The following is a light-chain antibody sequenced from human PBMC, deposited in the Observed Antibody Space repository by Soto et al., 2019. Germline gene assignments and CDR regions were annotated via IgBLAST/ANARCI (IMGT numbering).Light chain of an antibody. CDR2: NRN. Sequence: QSVLTQPPSASGTPGQRITISCSGSSSNIGSHTVNWYQQLPGATPKVLIYNRNERPSGVPDRFSGSKSGSSASLAISSRQPEEEAHYYCAAWDDSLNGPRFGGGTKLTVL. J-gene: IGLJ2*01. CDR1: SSNIGSHT. CDR3: AAWDDSLNGPR. V-gene: IGLV1-44*01.